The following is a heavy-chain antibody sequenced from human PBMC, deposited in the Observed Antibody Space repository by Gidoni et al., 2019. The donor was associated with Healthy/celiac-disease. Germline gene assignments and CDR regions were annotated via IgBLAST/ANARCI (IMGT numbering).Heavy chain of an antibody. CDR1: GFPFSSYA. D-gene: IGHD3-10*01. CDR3: ANAYYYGSGSYYGALIFDY. J-gene: IGHJ4*02. V-gene: IGHV3-23*01. Sequence: EVQLLESGGGLVQPGGSLRLSCAASGFPFSSYAMSWVRQAPGKGLEWVSAISGSGGSTYYADSVKGRFTISRDNSKNTLYLQMNSLRAEDTAVYYCANAYYYGSGSYYGALIFDYWGQGTLVTVSS. CDR2: ISGSGGST.